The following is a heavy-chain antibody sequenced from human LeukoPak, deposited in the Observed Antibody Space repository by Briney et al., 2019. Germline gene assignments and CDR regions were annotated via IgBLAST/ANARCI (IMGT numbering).Heavy chain of an antibody. Sequence: GGSLRLSCAASGFTSSSHWMSWVRQAPGKGLEWVSSIGPSGTNTHYADSVKGRFTISRDNARNSLFLQMSSLRGDDTAVYYCVRGDSRDFWGQGTLVTVSS. J-gene: IGHJ4*02. CDR3: VRGDSRDF. CDR1: GFTSSSHW. CDR2: IGPSGTNT. V-gene: IGHV3-21*01. D-gene: IGHD6-13*01.